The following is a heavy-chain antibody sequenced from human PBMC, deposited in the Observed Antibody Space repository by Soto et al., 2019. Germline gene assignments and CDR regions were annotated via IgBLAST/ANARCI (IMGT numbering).Heavy chain of an antibody. Sequence: EVQLVESGGGLVQPGGSLRLSCAVSGFTVSSNYMSWVRQAPGKGLEWVSIFYTGGSTYYSDAVKGRFSISRDNYKNTLYLQMNSLREEDTAVYYCVSYDFWSGYSDYWGQGTGVTVSS. V-gene: IGHV3-66*01. D-gene: IGHD3-3*01. J-gene: IGHJ4*02. CDR1: GFTVSSNY. CDR2: FYTGGST. CDR3: VSYDFWSGYSDY.